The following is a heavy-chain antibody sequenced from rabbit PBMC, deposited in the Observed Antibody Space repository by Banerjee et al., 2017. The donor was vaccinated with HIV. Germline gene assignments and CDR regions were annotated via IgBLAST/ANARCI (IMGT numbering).Heavy chain of an antibody. CDR3: ARLGWICVEFNL. Sequence: QSLEESGGDLVKPGASLTLTCTASGFSFSSGYDMCWVRQAPGKGLEWIGYIDPVFGSTYYASWGNGRFTISSHNAQNTVSLQLNSLTAADTATYFCARLGWICVEFNLWGPGTLVTVS. CDR1: GFSFSSGYD. CDR2: IDPVFGST. V-gene: IGHV1S40*01. D-gene: IGHD4-1*01. J-gene: IGHJ4*01.